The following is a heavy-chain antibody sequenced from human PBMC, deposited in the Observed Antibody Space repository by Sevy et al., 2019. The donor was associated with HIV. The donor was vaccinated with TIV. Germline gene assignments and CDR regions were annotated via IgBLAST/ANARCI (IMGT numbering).Heavy chain of an antibody. CDR3: ARDPDIYSSSSEYYYYYGMDV. J-gene: IGHJ6*02. CDR2: ISYDGSNK. V-gene: IGHV3-30-3*01. Sequence: GGSLRLSCAASGFTFSSYAMHWVRQAPGKGLEWVAVISYDGSNKYYADSVKGRFTISRDNSKNTLYQQMNSLRAEDTAVYYCARDPDIYSSSSEYYYYYGMDVWGQGTTVTVSS. CDR1: GFTFSSYA. D-gene: IGHD6-6*01.